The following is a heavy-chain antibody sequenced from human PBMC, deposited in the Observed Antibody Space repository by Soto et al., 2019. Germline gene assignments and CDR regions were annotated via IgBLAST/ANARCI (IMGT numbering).Heavy chain of an antibody. CDR3: AMYYYDSSGYSPPFDY. Sequence: GASVKVSCKASGYTFTSYDINWVRQATGQGLEWMGWMNPNSGNTGYAQKFQGRVTMTRNTSISTAYMELSSLRSEDTAVYYCAMYYYDSSGYSPPFDYWGQGTLVTVSS. CDR1: GYTFTSYD. J-gene: IGHJ4*02. V-gene: IGHV1-8*01. D-gene: IGHD3-22*01. CDR2: MNPNSGNT.